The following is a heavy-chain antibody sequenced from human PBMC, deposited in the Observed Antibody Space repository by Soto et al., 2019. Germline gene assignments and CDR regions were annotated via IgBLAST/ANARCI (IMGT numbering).Heavy chain of an antibody. CDR3: GRILPPATFDY. CDR1: GYTFTSYY. D-gene: IGHD2-21*02. CDR2: INASGGRT. V-gene: IGHV1-46*03. J-gene: IGHJ4*02. Sequence: QVQLVQSGAEVKKPGASVKVSCKASGYTFTSYYVHWIRQAPGQGLEWMGIINASGGRTTYAPKFQGRVNMTRDTSTSTVYMELSSLTSEDTATYFCGRILPPATFDYWGQGTLVTVSS.